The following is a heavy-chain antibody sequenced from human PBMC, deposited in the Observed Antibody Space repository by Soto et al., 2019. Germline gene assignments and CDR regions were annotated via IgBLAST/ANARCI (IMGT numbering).Heavy chain of an antibody. Sequence: PGGSLRLSCAASGFTFSSYGMHWVRQAPGKGLEWVAVISYDGSNKYYADSVKGRFTISRDNSKNTLYLQMNSLRAEDTAVYYCITDLHTSSGPSMDVWGQGTTVTVS. CDR3: ITDLHTSSGPSMDV. CDR2: ISYDGSNK. J-gene: IGHJ6*02. V-gene: IGHV3-30-3*01. D-gene: IGHD6-19*01. CDR1: GFTFSSYG.